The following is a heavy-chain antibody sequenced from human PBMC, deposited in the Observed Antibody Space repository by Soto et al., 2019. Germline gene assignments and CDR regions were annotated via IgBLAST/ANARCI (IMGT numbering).Heavy chain of an antibody. D-gene: IGHD2-8*01. Sequence: SVKVSCKASGFTFTNSAVQWVRQARGQRLEWIGWIVVGSGNTNYAQKFQERVTITRDMSTSTAYMELSSLRSEDTAVYYCAAEADDESNGTKGRMDWGQGTLVTVSS. CDR1: GFTFTNSA. CDR3: AAEADDESNGTKGRMD. J-gene: IGHJ4*02. V-gene: IGHV1-58*01. CDR2: IVVGSGNT.